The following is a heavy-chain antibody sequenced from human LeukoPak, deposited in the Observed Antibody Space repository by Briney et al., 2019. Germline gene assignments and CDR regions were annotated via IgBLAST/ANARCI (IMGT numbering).Heavy chain of an antibody. CDR3: ARRNFDWLFDY. CDR1: GYSTSSDDC. Sequence: SETLSLTCIVSGYSTSSDDCWGWIRQPPGKGLEWIGSISHRGSTYYNPSLKSRVTVSADTPNNQFSLRLSSVTAADTAVYYCARRNFDWLFDYWGQGTLVTVSS. D-gene: IGHD3-9*01. V-gene: IGHV4-38-2*02. J-gene: IGHJ4*02. CDR2: ISHRGST.